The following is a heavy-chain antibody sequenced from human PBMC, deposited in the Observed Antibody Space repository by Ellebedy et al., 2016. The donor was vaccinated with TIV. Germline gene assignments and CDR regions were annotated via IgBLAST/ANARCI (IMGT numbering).Heavy chain of an antibody. J-gene: IGHJ6*02. CDR1: GFTFSHHA. V-gene: IGHV3-30*04. CDR3: SREGLEAGMDL. Sequence: GGSLRLSCAASGFTFSHHAFYWVRQAPGKGLEWVTIISYDGNNKFYLDSVEGRFSISRDDSKNTLYLQMNSLRTEDTAVYYCSREGLEAGMDLWGQGTTVIVSS. CDR2: ISYDGNNK.